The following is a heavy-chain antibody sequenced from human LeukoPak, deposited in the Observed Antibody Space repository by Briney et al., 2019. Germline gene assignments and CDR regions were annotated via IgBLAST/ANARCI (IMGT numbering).Heavy chain of an antibody. J-gene: IGHJ2*01. Sequence: PSETLSLTCTVSGGSISSYYWSWIRQPPGKGLEWIGYIYYSGSTNYNPSLKSRVTISVDTSKNQFSLKLSSVTAADTAVYYCAKQMTSVTCFDLWGRGTLVTVSS. V-gene: IGHV4-59*08. CDR2: IYYSGST. CDR3: AKQMTSVTCFDL. CDR1: GGSISSYY. D-gene: IGHD4-17*01.